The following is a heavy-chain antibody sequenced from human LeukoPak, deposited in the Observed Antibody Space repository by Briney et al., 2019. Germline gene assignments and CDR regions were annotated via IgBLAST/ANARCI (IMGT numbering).Heavy chain of an antibody. D-gene: IGHD3-22*01. CDR2: IKQDGSEK. J-gene: IGHJ4*02. CDR1: GFTFSSYA. Sequence: GGSLRLSCAASGFTFSSYAMHWVRQAPGKGLEWVANIKQDGSEKYYVDSVKGRFTISRDNAKNSLYLQMNSLRAEDTAVYYCARVTTYYDSSMFDYWGQGTLVTVSS. CDR3: ARVTTYYDSSMFDY. V-gene: IGHV3-7*03.